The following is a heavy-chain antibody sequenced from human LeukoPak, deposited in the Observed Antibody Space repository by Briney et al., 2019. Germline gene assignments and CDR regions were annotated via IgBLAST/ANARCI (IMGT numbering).Heavy chain of an antibody. CDR2: IYYSGST. V-gene: IGHV4-59*01. CDR1: GGSFSGYY. J-gene: IGHJ5*02. CDR3: ARDYDSSGYYHNWFDP. Sequence: PSETLSLTCAVYGGSFSGYYWSWIRQPPGKGLEWIGYIYYSGSTNYNPSLKSRVTISVDTSKNQFSLKLSSVTAADTAVYYCARDYDSSGYYHNWFDPWGQGTLVTVSS. D-gene: IGHD3-22*01.